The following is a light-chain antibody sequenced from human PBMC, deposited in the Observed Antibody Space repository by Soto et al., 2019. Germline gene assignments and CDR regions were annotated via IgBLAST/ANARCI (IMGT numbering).Light chain of an antibody. CDR2: WAS. CDR3: QQYYSTPWT. V-gene: IGKV4-1*01. CDR1: QSVLYSSNNKNY. Sequence: IVMTQSPDSLAVSLVESATINCKSSQSVLYSSNNKNYLAWYQQKPGQPPKLLIYWASTRESGVPDRFSGSGSGTDFTLTISSLQAEDVAVYYCQQYYSTPWTFGQGTKVDTK. J-gene: IGKJ1*01.